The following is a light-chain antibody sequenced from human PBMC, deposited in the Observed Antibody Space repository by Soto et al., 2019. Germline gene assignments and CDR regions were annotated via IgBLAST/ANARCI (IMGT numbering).Light chain of an antibody. CDR3: QQYIDWPPYT. CDR2: GAS. Sequence: ETVMTQSPATLSVSPGERATLSCRASQSVRSYLAWYQQKPGQAPRLLIYGASTRATGIPARFSGSGSGTEFTLTISSMQSEDFAVYYCQQYIDWPPYTFGQGTKLEIK. J-gene: IGKJ2*01. CDR1: QSVRSY. V-gene: IGKV3D-15*01.